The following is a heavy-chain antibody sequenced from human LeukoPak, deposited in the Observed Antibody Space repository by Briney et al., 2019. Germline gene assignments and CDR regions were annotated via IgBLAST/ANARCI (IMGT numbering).Heavy chain of an antibody. CDR3: ARHYPNHRYDSSGYYYGGFDY. Sequence: PSETLSLTCTVSGGSISPYFWSWIRQPPGKRLEWIGYIYYTGSTSYNPSLKSRVTISADTSKNQFSLKLRSVTAADTAVYYCARHYPNHRYDSSGYYYGGFDYWGQGTPVTVSS. V-gene: IGHV4-59*08. CDR2: IYYTGST. J-gene: IGHJ4*02. D-gene: IGHD3-22*01. CDR1: GGSISPYF.